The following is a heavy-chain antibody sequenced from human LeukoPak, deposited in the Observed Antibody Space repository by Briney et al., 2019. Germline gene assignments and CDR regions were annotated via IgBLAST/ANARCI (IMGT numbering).Heavy chain of an antibody. CDR2: IYPHTGGT. D-gene: IGHD7-27*01. CDR3: ARLGNNMIPHF. V-gene: IGHV1-2*02. CDR1: GYTFTSYY. J-gene: IGHJ4*02. Sequence: GASVKVSCKASGYTFTSYYMHWVRQAPGQGLEWMGWIYPHTGGTKYAPSFDGRIIMTRDTSINTAYLELPSLRSDDSAVYYCARLGNNMIPHFWGQGTLVTVSS.